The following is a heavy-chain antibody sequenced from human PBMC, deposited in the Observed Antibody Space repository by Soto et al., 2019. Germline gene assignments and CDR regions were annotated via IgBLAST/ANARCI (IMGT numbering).Heavy chain of an antibody. D-gene: IGHD6-19*01. V-gene: IGHV3-23*01. Sequence: PGGSLRLSCAASGFMFSSFAMSWVRQAPGKGLEWVSVMSGSGGITYCADSVKGRFTISRDNSKNTLYLQMNSLRAEDTALYYCARAVWAVAGTRYFDYWGQGTLVTVSS. CDR2: MSGSGGIT. J-gene: IGHJ4*02. CDR3: ARAVWAVAGTRYFDY. CDR1: GFMFSSFA.